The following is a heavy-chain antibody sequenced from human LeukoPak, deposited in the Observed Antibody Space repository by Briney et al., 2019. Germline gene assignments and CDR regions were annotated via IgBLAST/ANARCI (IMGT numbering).Heavy chain of an antibody. CDR2: ISSSGSYI. CDR3: ARDNWNDVFDY. CDR1: GFTFSSYS. J-gene: IGHJ4*02. V-gene: IGHV3-21*01. D-gene: IGHD1-20*01. Sequence: GGSLRLSCAASGFTFSSYSMNWVRQAPGKGLEWVSSISSSGSYIYYADSVKGRFTISRDNAKNSLYLQMNSLRAEDTAVYYCARDNWNDVFDYWGQGTLVTVSS.